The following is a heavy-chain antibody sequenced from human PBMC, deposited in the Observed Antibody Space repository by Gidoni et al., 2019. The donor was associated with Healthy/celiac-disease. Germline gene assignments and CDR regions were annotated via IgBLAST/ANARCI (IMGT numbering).Heavy chain of an antibody. V-gene: IGHV4-59*01. J-gene: IGHJ3*02. D-gene: IGHD1-26*01. CDR2: IYYSGST. Sequence: QVQLQESGPGLVKPSETLSPTCTVSGGSISSYYWSWIRQPPGKGLEWIGYIYYSGSTNYNPSLKSRVTISVDTSKNQFSLKLSSVTAADTAVYYCAREVVGATNDAFDIWGQGTMVTVSS. CDR3: AREVVGATNDAFDI. CDR1: GGSISSYY.